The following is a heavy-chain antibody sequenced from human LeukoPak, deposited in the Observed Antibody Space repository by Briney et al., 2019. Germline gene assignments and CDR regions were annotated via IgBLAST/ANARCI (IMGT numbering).Heavy chain of an antibody. CDR2: INHGGNT. V-gene: IGHV4-34*01. J-gene: IGHJ4*02. CDR3: ARGQRLRWCPFDY. D-gene: IGHD4-23*01. CDR1: GGSFNDYY. Sequence: PSETLSLTCAVYGGSFNDYYWSWIRQPSGKGLEWIGEINHGGNTNYNPSLKSRVTVSVDTSKNQFSLKLSSVTAADTAVYYWARGQRLRWCPFDYWGQGTLVTVSS.